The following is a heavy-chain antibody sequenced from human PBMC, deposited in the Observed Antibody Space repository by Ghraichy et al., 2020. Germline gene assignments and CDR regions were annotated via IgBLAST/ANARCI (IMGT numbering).Heavy chain of an antibody. CDR2: IYTSGST. CDR1: GGSISSYY. V-gene: IGHV4-4*09. CDR3: ARQFGYSSTDDAFDI. D-gene: IGHD6-13*01. Sequence: SETLSLTCTVSGGSISSYYWSWIRQPPGKGLEWIGYIYTSGSTNYNPSLKSRVTISVDTSKNQFSLKLSSVTAADTAVYYCARQFGYSSTDDAFDIWGQGTMVTVSS. J-gene: IGHJ3*02.